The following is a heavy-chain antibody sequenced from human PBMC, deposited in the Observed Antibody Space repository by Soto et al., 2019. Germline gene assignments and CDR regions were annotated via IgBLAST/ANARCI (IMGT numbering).Heavy chain of an antibody. CDR1: GYTFTSYG. J-gene: IGHJ6*02. Sequence: ASVKVSCKASGYTFTSYGISWVRQAPGQGLEWMGWISAYNGNTNYAQKLQGRVTMTTDTSTSTAYMELRSLRSDDTAVYYCARARTLSSTWFPQYYYYGMDVWGQGTTVTVSS. CDR3: ARARTLSSTWFPQYYYYGMDV. V-gene: IGHV1-18*04. CDR2: ISAYNGNT. D-gene: IGHD6-13*01.